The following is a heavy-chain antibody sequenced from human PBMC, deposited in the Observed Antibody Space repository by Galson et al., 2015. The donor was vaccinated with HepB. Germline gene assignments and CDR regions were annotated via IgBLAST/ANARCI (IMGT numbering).Heavy chain of an antibody. CDR1: GFSLSTSGVG. J-gene: IGHJ4*02. V-gene: IGHV2-5*02. CDR3: AHRVGGGAPFDY. CDR2: IYWDDDK. D-gene: IGHD2-21*01. Sequence: PALVKPTQTLTLTCTFSGFSLSTSGVGVGWIRQPPGKALEGLALIYWDDDKGYSPSLKSRLTITKDTSKNQVVLTMTNMDPVDTGTYYCAHRVGGGAPFDYWGQGTPVTVSS.